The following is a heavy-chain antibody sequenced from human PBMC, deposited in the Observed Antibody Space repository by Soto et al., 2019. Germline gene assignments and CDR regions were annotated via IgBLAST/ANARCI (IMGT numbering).Heavy chain of an antibody. J-gene: IGHJ6*02. CDR3: ARDKSTVVSLNSDYGMDV. D-gene: IGHD4-17*01. Sequence: QVQLVQSGAEVKKPGSSVKVSCKASGGAFRSYAISWVRQAPGQGLEWMGGIIPIFDTANYAKKFEGRVTITADESTSTAYMELSSLRSEDTAVYYCARDKSTVVSLNSDYGMDVWGQGTTVTVSS. CDR2: IIPIFDTA. CDR1: GGAFRSYA. V-gene: IGHV1-69*01.